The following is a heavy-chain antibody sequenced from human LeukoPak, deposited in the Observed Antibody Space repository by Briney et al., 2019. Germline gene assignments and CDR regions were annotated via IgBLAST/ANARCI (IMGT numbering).Heavy chain of an antibody. CDR1: GYTFPRYG. V-gene: IGHV1-18*01. D-gene: IGHD1-26*01. CDR2: VSPYNGKT. CDR3: ARTRITAIMGEGDY. J-gene: IGHJ4*02. Sequence: ASVKVSCKASGYTFPRYGINWVRQTPGQGLEWMGWVSPYNGKTNYEKKLQDGSTMTTDTSTTTAYMELRSRRSDDTAIYYCARTRITAIMGEGDYWGQGTLVTVSS.